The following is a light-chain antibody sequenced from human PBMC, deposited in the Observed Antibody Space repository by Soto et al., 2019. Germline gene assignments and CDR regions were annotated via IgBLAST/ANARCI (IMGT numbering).Light chain of an antibody. CDR1: SSNIGAGYD. CDR3: QSYDTSLSGSYV. CDR2: GTS. V-gene: IGLV1-40*01. J-gene: IGLJ1*01. Sequence: QSVLTQPPSVSGAPGQRVTISCTGSSSNIGAGYDVYWYQQLPGTAPKLLIYGTSNRPSGVPDRFSGSKSGTSASLAITGLQAEDEADYYCQSYDTSLSGSYVFGGGTKVTVL.